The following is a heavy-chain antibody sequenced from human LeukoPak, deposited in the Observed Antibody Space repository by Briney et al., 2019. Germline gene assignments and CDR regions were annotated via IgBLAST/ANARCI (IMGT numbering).Heavy chain of an antibody. Sequence: GGSLRLSCAASGFTFSTYAMHWARQAPGKGLEWVAVISYDGNNKYYADSVRGRFTISRDNSKNTLYLQMNSLRGEDTAVYYCSGEITTLGYWGQGTLVTVSS. J-gene: IGHJ4*02. V-gene: IGHV3-30-3*01. D-gene: IGHD4-23*01. CDR2: ISYDGNNK. CDR3: SGEITTLGY. CDR1: GFTFSTYA.